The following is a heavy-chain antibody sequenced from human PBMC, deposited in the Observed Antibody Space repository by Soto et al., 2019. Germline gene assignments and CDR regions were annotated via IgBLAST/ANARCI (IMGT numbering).Heavy chain of an antibody. CDR2: IYYSGST. V-gene: IGHV4-31*03. CDR3: ARVLRVPAALTYYYYYMDV. D-gene: IGHD2-2*01. J-gene: IGHJ6*03. Sequence: PSETLSLTCTVSGGSISSGGYYWSWIRQHPGKGLEWIGYIYYSGSTYYNPSLKSRVTISVDTSKNQFSLKLSSVTAADTAVYYCARVLRVPAALTYYYYYMDVWGKGTTVTVSS. CDR1: GGSISSGGYY.